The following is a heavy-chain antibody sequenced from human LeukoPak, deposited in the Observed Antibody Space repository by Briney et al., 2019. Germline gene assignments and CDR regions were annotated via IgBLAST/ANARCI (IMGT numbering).Heavy chain of an antibody. D-gene: IGHD3-10*01. Sequence: SETLSLTCTVSGGSISSYYWSWIRQPPGKGLEWIAYIYYSGSTNYNPSLKSRVTISVDTSKNQFSLKLSSVTAADTAVYYCARFGSRASEFDYWGQGTLVTVSS. CDR1: GGSISSYY. CDR3: ARFGSRASEFDY. J-gene: IGHJ4*02. V-gene: IGHV4-59*01. CDR2: IYYSGST.